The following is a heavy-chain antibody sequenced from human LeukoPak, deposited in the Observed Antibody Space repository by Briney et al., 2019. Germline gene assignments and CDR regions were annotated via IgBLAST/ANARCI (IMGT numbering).Heavy chain of an antibody. Sequence: GGSLRLSCAASGIIFSTYSMNWVRQAPGKGLEWVSYISSSGSTIYCADSVKGRFTISRDNAKNSLYLQMNSLRAEDTALYYCARGQHPYYDSRDCIGVDVWGQGTTVTVSS. CDR2: ISSSGSTI. D-gene: IGHD3-22*01. J-gene: IGHJ6*02. CDR1: GIIFSTYS. V-gene: IGHV3-48*01. CDR3: ARGQHPYYDSRDCIGVDV.